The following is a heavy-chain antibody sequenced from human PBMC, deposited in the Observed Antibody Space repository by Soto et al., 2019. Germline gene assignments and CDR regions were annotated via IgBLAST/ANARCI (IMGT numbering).Heavy chain of an antibody. V-gene: IGHV3-23*01. Sequence: GGSLRLSCAASGFTFSSYAMSWVRQAPGKGLEWVSAISGSGGSTYYADSVKGRFTISRDNSKNTLYLQMNSLRAEDTAVYYCAKDLYLTHQEWESKKPFDYWGQGTLVTVSS. D-gene: IGHD1-26*01. CDR2: ISGSGGST. CDR1: GFTFSSYA. CDR3: AKDLYLTHQEWESKKPFDY. J-gene: IGHJ4*02.